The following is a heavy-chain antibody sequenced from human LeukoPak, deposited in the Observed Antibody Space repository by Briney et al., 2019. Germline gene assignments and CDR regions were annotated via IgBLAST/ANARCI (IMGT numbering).Heavy chain of an antibody. CDR3: ARGGGDSGVFSLGDW. Sequence: PSETLSLTCAVYGGSFSGYYWSWIRQPPGKGLEWIGEINHSGSTNYNPSLKSRVTISVDTSKNQFSLKLSSVTAADTAVYYCARGGGDSGVFSLGDWGGGGPLVTVS. D-gene: IGHD2-15*01. CDR1: GGSFSGYY. V-gene: IGHV4-34*01. J-gene: IGHJ4*02. CDR2: INHSGST.